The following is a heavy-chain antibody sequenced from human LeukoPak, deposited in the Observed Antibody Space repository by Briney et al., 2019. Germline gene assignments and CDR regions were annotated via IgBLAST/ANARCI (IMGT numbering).Heavy chain of an antibody. CDR3: ARPRSYYYDSSGYLFPFYY. CDR1: GFTVSSNY. Sequence: PGGSLRLSCAASGFTVSSNYMNWVRQAPGKGLEWVSIIYSGGGTYYADSVKGRFTISRDNSKNTLYLQMNSLRAEDTAVYYCARPRSYYYDSSGYLFPFYYWGQGTLVTVSS. CDR2: IYSGGGT. V-gene: IGHV3-66*04. D-gene: IGHD3-22*01. J-gene: IGHJ4*02.